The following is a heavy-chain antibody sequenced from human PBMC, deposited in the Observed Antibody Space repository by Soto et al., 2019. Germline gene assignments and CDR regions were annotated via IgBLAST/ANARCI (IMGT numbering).Heavy chain of an antibody. J-gene: IGHJ6*02. CDR1: GGTFSSYA. CDR2: IIPIFGTA. V-gene: IGHV1-69*06. D-gene: IGHD1-7*01. Sequence: ASVKVSCKASGGTFSSYAISWVRQAPGQGLEWMGGIIPIFGTANYAQKFQGRVTITADKSTSTAYMELSSLRSEDTAVYYCARDPYNWNYESLYDWEYYYYGMDVWGQGTTVTVSS. CDR3: ARDPYNWNYESLYDWEYYYYGMDV.